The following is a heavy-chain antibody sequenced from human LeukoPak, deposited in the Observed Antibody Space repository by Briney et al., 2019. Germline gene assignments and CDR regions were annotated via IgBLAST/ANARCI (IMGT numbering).Heavy chain of an antibody. D-gene: IGHD3-10*01. Sequence: GASVKVSCKASGYTFTSYGISWVRQAPGQGLEGMGCISAYNGNTNYAQKLQGRVTMTTDTSTNTAYMELRSLRSDDTAVYYCARTFYGSGSLYYYYYYMDVWGKGTTVTISS. CDR3: ARTFYGSGSLYYYYYYMDV. J-gene: IGHJ6*03. V-gene: IGHV1-18*01. CDR2: ISAYNGNT. CDR1: GYTFTSYG.